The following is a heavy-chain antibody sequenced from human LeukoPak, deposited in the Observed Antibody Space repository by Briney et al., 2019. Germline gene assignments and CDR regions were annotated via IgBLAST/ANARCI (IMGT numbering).Heavy chain of an antibody. Sequence: GGSLRLSCAASGFTFSSYSMNWVRQAPGKGLEWVSSISSSSSYIYYADSVKGRFTISRDNAKNSLYLQMNSLRAEDTAVYYCARAQTDCSSTSCYSGAFDIWGQGTMVTVSS. CDR1: GFTFSSYS. CDR3: ARAQTDCSSTSCYSGAFDI. V-gene: IGHV3-21*01. J-gene: IGHJ3*02. D-gene: IGHD2-2*01. CDR2: ISSSSSYI.